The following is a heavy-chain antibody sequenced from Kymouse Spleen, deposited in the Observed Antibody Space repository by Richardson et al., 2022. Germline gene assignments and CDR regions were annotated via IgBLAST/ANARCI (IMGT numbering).Heavy chain of an antibody. CDR2: INHSGST. J-gene: IGHJ4*02. V-gene: IGHV4-34*01. CDR3: ARASIEYSSSPDGDY. CDR1: GGSFSGYY. Sequence: QVQLQQWGAGLLKPSETLSLTCAVYGGSFSGYYWSWIRQPPGKGLEWIGEINHSGSTNYNPSLKSRVTISVDTSKNQFSLKLSSVTAADTAVYYCARASIEYSSSPDGDYWGQGTLVTVSS. D-gene: IGHD6-6*01.